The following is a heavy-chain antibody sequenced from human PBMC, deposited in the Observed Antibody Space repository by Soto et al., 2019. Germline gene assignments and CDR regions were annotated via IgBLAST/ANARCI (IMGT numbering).Heavy chain of an antibody. CDR1: GGSISSINYY. J-gene: IGHJ4*02. V-gene: IGHV4-31*03. CDR3: ARANYYDASGLDY. D-gene: IGHD3-22*01. Sequence: QVQLQESGPGLVKASQTPSLTCSVSGGSISSINYYWSWIRQHPGKGLEWIGYIYYSGSTYYNPSLKSRLTISVDTSKNQFSLKLSSVTAADTAVYFCARANYYDASGLDYWGQGTLVTVSS. CDR2: IYYSGST.